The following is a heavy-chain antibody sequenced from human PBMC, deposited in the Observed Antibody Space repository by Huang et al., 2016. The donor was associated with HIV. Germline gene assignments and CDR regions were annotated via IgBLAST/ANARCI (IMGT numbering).Heavy chain of an antibody. Sequence: GDSGFTFSTYAMSWVRQAPGTGLEWVSGISGSGGGTYYAASGKGRFTISRNNSNNTLYLQMNSLRFEDTAVYYCAKGGGASPRLHAFDVWGQGTMVTVSS. J-gene: IGHJ3*01. CDR1: GFTFSTYA. CDR2: ISGSGGGT. V-gene: IGHV3-23*01. CDR3: AKGGGASPRLHAFDV. D-gene: IGHD5-18*01.